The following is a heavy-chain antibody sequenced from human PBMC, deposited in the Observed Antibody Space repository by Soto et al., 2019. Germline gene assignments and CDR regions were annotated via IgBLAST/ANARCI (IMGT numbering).Heavy chain of an antibody. V-gene: IGHV4-61*01. CDR2: IHYSGST. J-gene: IGHJ6*02. CDR3: ARARYQLLHPYYYGMDV. Sequence: SETLSLTCTFSGGSISSGTYYWSWLRQHPEKGLEWIGYIHYSGSTNSNPSLKSRVTISVDTSRNQVSLKLSSVTAADSAVYFCARARYQLLHPYYYGMDVWGQGTTVTVSS. D-gene: IGHD2-2*01. CDR1: GGSISSGTYY.